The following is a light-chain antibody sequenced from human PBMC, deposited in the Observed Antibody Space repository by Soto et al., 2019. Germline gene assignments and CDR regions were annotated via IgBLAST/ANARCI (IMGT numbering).Light chain of an antibody. V-gene: IGKV1-33*01. Sequence: DIQMTQSPSSLSASVGDRVTITCQASQDISNYLNWYQQKPGKAPKLLIYDASNLETGAPSRFSGSGSGTDFTFTISSLQPEDIATYYCQQYYNLPLTVGGGTKVEIK. J-gene: IGKJ4*02. CDR1: QDISNY. CDR3: QQYYNLPLT. CDR2: DAS.